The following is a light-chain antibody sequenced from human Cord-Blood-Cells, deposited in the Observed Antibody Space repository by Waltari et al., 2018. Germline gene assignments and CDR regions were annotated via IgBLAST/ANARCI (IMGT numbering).Light chain of an antibody. CDR3: SSYTSSSTLYV. CDR1: SSAVGGYNY. J-gene: IGLJ1*01. Sequence: QSALTQPASVSGSPGHSITISCTGTSSAVGGYNYVSWYKQQPVKAPTLRIYDVSNRPSGVSDRFSGSKSGNTGSLTISGLQAEDEADYYCSSYTSSSTLYVFGTGTKVTVL. CDR2: DVS. V-gene: IGLV2-14*01.